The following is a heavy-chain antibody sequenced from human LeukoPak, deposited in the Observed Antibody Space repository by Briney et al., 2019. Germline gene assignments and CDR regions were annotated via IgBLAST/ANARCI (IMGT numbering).Heavy chain of an antibody. J-gene: IGHJ4*02. Sequence: GGSLRLSCAASGFTFSDYYMSWIRQAPGKGLEWVSYISSSSSYTNYADSVKGRFTISRDNAKNSLYLQMNGLRAEDTAVYYCAKGGGDSCYSVNDYRGQGTLVTVSS. D-gene: IGHD2-15*01. CDR1: GFTFSDYY. CDR3: AKGGGDSCYSVNDY. CDR2: ISSSSSYT. V-gene: IGHV3-11*05.